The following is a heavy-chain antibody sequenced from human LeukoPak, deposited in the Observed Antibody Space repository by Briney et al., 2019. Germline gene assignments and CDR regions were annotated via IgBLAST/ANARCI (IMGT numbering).Heavy chain of an antibody. V-gene: IGHV4-61*02. CDR3: ARDLYSSRTNDAFVM. D-gene: IGHD6-19*01. J-gene: IGHJ3*02. Sequence: SETLSLTCTVSGGSISSSSYYWGWIRQPAGKGLEWIGRIYTSGSTNYNPSLKSRVTISVDTSKNQFSLKLSSVTAADTAVYYCARDLYSSRTNDAFVMWGQGTMVTVSS. CDR2: IYTSGST. CDR1: GGSISSSSYY.